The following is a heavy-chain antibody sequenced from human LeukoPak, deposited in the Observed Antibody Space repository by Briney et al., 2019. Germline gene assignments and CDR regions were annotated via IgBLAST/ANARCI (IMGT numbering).Heavy chain of an antibody. Sequence: ASVKVSCKASGGTFSSYAISWVRQAPGQGIEWMGGIIPIFGTANYAQKFQGRVTITTDESTSTAYMELSSLRSEDTAVYYCARVVGATGGYFDYWGQGTLVTVSS. J-gene: IGHJ4*02. CDR3: ARVVGATGGYFDY. CDR1: GGTFSSYA. V-gene: IGHV1-69*05. D-gene: IGHD1-26*01. CDR2: IIPIFGTA.